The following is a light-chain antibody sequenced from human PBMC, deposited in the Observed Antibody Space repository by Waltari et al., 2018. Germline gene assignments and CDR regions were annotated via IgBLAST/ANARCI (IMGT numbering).Light chain of an antibody. V-gene: IGLV8-61*01. J-gene: IGLJ3*02. CDR1: SGSLSSTSY. CDR3: VLYMGSGIWV. CDR2: KIN. Sequence: QNVVTQAPSLSVSPGGTVTLTCALSSGSLSSTSYASWYQQTPGQAPRTLVYKINNRSAGVPDRFSGSMLGNKAALTITGAQAEDESDYYCVLYMGSGIWVFGGGTKLTVL.